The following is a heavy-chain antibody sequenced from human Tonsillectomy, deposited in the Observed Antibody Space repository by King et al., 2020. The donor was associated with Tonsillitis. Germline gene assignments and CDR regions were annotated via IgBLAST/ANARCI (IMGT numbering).Heavy chain of an antibody. CDR2: IWSDGINK. J-gene: IGHJ6*03. CDR1: GFTFRTYA. D-gene: IGHD2-2*01. V-gene: IGHV3-33*01. CDR3: ARGLIGYCTTTNCPYYYMDV. Sequence: QLVQSGGGVVQPGRSLRLSCEAAGFTFRTYAMHWVRQAPGKGLEWVAVIWSDGINKFYADSVTGRFTISRDNYKNTLYLQMNSLRVEDTAVYSCARGLIGYCTTTNCPYYYMDVWGKGTTVTVSS.